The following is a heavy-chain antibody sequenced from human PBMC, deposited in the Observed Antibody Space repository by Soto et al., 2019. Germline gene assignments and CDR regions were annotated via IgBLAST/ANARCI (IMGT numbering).Heavy chain of an antibody. J-gene: IGHJ5*02. V-gene: IGHV4-30-4*01. CDR3: ATAPALNWNDENWFDP. Sequence: PSETLSLTCTVSGGSISSGDYYWSWIRQPPGKGLEWIGYIYYSGSTYYNPSLKSRVTISVDTSKNQFSLKLSSVTAADTAVYYCATAPALNWNDENWFDPWGQGTLVTVSS. D-gene: IGHD1-1*01. CDR1: GGSISSGDYY. CDR2: IYYSGST.